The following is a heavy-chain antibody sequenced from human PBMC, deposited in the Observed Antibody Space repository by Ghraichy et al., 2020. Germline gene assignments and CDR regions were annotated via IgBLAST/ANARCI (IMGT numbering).Heavy chain of an antibody. Sequence: SETLSLTYTVSGDSISRSGYYWSWIRQPPGKGLEWIAYIHHTGSVYYNSSLKSRVTMSVDTSENQFSLKLSSMTAADTAVYYCARAKSGYSLGGIDYWGQGTLVAVSS. D-gene: IGHD5-12*01. CDR3: ARAKSGYSLGGIDY. V-gene: IGHV4-31*03. CDR2: IHHTGSV. J-gene: IGHJ4*02. CDR1: GDSISRSGYY.